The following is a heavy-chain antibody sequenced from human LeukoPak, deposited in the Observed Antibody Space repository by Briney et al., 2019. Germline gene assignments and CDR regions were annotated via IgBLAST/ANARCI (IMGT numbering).Heavy chain of an antibody. CDR1: GFTFSSYG. J-gene: IGHJ4*02. CDR2: ISYDGSNK. V-gene: IGHV3-30*03. D-gene: IGHD5-24*01. CDR3: ASWVGRGDGYKLYYFDY. Sequence: GRSLRLSCAASGFTFSSYGMHWVRQAPGKGLEWVAVISYDGSNKYYADSVKGRFTISRDNSKNTLYLQMNSLRAEDTAVYYCASWVGRGDGYKLYYFDYWGQGTLVTVSS.